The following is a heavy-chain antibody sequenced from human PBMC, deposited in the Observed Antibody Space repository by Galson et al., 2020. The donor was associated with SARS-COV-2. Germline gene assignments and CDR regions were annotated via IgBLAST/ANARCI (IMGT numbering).Heavy chain of an antibody. D-gene: IGHD2-15*01. V-gene: IGHV3-33*01. CDR1: GFTFSSYG. J-gene: IGHJ4*02. CDR3: ARDGGGVVAPDY. CDR2: IWYDGSNK. Sequence: GESLKISCAASGFTFSSYGMHWVRQAPGKGLEWVAVIWYDGSNKYYADSVKGRFTISRDNSKNTLYLQMNSLRAEDTAVYYCARDGGGVVAPDYWGQGTLVTVSS.